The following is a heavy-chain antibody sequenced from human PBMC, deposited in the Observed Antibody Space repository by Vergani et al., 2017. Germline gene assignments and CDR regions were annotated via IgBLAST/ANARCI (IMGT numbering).Heavy chain of an antibody. V-gene: IGHV3-15*01. Sequence: EVQVVESGGGLIKPGGSLRLSCVVSGITFKNAWINWVRQAPGKGLEWIGRIRSKNDGGTADYAAPLKGRFTISRDDSKDSAFLLVNNLKTEDTAVYYCAKDWGATTAGLAYWGQGTRVTVSS. CDR1: GITFKNAW. D-gene: IGHD6-13*01. J-gene: IGHJ4*02. CDR3: AKDWGATTAGLAY. CDR2: IRSKNDGGTA.